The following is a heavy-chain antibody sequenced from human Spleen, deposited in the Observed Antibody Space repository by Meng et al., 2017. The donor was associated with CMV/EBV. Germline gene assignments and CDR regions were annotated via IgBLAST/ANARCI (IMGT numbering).Heavy chain of an antibody. CDR3: ARANENVVVPAATYFDY. Sequence: GTFSSYAISWVRQAPGQGLEWMGGIIPIFGTANYAQKFQGRVTITTDESTSTAYMELSSLRSEDTAVYYCARANENVVVPAATYFDYWGQGTLVTVSS. V-gene: IGHV1-69*05. D-gene: IGHD2-2*01. CDR2: IIPIFGTA. J-gene: IGHJ4*02. CDR1: GTFSSYA.